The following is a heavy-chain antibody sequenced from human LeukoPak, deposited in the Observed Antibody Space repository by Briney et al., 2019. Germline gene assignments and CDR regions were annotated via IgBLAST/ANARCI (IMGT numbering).Heavy chain of an antibody. V-gene: IGHV1-69*02. D-gene: IGHD2-2*03. CDR1: GGTFSSYT. J-gene: IGHJ5*02. Sequence: SVKVSCKASGGTFSSYTISWVRQAPGQGLEWMGRIIPIPGIANYAQKFQGRVTMTRDTSISTVYMELSRLRSDDTAVYYCASVGYCSSTSCSPYNWFDPWGQGTLVTVSS. CDR2: IIPIPGIA. CDR3: ASVGYCSSTSCSPYNWFDP.